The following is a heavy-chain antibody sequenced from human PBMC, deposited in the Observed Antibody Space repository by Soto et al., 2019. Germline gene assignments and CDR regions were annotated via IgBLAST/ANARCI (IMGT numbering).Heavy chain of an antibody. Sequence: SETLSLTCPVSGGSISSSSYYWGWIRQPPGKGLEWIGSIYYSGSTYYNPSLKSRVTISVDTSKNQFSLKLSSVTAADTAVYYCVRSYGSGSYYKAHYYFDYWGQGTLVTVSS. J-gene: IGHJ4*02. V-gene: IGHV4-39*01. CDR1: GGSISSSSYY. CDR3: VRSYGSGSYYKAHYYFDY. D-gene: IGHD3-10*01. CDR2: IYYSGST.